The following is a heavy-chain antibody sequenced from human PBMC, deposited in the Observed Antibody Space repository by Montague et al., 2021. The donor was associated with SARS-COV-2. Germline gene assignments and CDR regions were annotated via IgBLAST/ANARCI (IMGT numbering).Heavy chain of an antibody. D-gene: IGHD6-19*01. CDR2: ISAYNGNT. J-gene: IGHJ5*02. CDR3: ATAVAGFSWFDP. V-gene: IGHV1-18*01. Sequence: SVKVSCKAPGYTFTSYGISWVRQAPGQGLEWMGWISAYNGNTNYAQKLQGRVTMTTDTSTSTAYMELRSLRSDDTAVYYCATAVAGFSWFDPWGQGTLVTVSS. CDR1: GYTFTSYG.